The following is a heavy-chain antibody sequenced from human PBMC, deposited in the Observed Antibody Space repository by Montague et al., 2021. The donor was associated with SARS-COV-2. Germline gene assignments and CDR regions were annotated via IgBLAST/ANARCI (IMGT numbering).Heavy chain of an antibody. CDR3: SRQGY. V-gene: IGHV3-74*03. Sequence: SLRLSCAASGYTFSSFWMHWVRQAPGKGLVWVSRINTDGSNIKYADSVKGRFTISRDNAKNTLYLQMNSLRADDTAIYYCSRQGYWGQGTVVTVSS. J-gene: IGHJ4*02. CDR1: GYTFSSFW. CDR2: INTDGSNI.